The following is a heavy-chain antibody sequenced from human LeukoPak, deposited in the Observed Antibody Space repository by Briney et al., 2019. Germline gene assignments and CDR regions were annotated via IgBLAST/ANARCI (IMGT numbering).Heavy chain of an antibody. J-gene: IGHJ4*02. V-gene: IGHV4-31*03. CDR1: GGSISSGGYY. CDR2: IYCSGST. D-gene: IGHD5-12*01. Sequence: SQTLSLTCTVSGGSISSGGYYWSWIRQHPGKGLEWIGYIYCSGSTYYNPSLKSRVTISVDTSKNQFSLKLSSVTAADTAVYYCARTRGYSDYDSPRFDYWGQGTLVTVSS. CDR3: ARTRGYSDYDSPRFDY.